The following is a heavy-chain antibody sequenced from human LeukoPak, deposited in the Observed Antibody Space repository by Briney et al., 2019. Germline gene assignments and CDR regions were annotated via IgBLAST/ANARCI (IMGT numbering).Heavy chain of an antibody. Sequence: GGSLRLSCAASGFTFSSYSMNWVRQAPGKGLEWVSSISSSSTYIYYADSVKGRFTISRDDAKNSLFLQMNSLRAEDTAVYYCARWPLDSSWYYFDYWGQGILVTVSS. V-gene: IGHV3-21*01. CDR3: ARWPLDSSWYYFDY. D-gene: IGHD6-13*01. CDR2: ISSSSTYI. J-gene: IGHJ4*02. CDR1: GFTFSSYS.